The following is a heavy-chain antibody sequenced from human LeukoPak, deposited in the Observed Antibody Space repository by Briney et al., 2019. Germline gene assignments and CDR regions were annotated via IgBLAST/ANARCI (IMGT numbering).Heavy chain of an antibody. Sequence: GESLKISCKGSGYSFTSYWIGWVRQMPGKGLEWMGIIYPGDSDTRYSPSFQGQVTISADKSISTAYLQWSSLKASDTAMYYCARGLLVEVAATRDDAFDIWGQGTMVTVSS. J-gene: IGHJ3*02. CDR1: GYSFTSYW. D-gene: IGHD2-15*01. CDR3: ARGLLVEVAATRDDAFDI. CDR2: IYPGDSDT. V-gene: IGHV5-51*01.